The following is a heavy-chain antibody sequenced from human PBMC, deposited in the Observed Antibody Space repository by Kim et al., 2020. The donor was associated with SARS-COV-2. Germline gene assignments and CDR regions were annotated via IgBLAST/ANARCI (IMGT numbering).Heavy chain of an antibody. D-gene: IGHD2-15*01. CDR3: AGDRFYGAVVVVADRVVNYGMDV. CDR2: INPNSGGT. Sequence: ASVKVSCKASGYTFTGYYMHWVRQAPGQGLEWMGRINPNSGGTNYAQKFQGRVTMTRDTSISTAYMELTRLRSDDTAVYYCAGDRFYGAVVVVADRVVNYGMDVWGQGTTVTVSS. CDR1: GYTFTGYY. V-gene: IGHV1-2*06. J-gene: IGHJ6*02.